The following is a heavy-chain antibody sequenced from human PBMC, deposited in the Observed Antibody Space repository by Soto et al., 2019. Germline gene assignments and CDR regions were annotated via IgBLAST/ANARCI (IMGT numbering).Heavy chain of an antibody. Sequence: QVQLQESGPGLVRPSETLSLTCTVSGGSILHYYWSWIRHPPGKGLEWVGYISSVGSTSYNPSLKSRVTISVDTSKNQFSLSLSAVTAADTALYSCARTRLVGVAGPQMGYYLDDWGQGTLVTVSS. CDR3: ARTRLVGVAGPQMGYYLDD. CDR2: ISSVGST. J-gene: IGHJ4*02. V-gene: IGHV4-59*01. D-gene: IGHD6-19*01. CDR1: GGSILHYY.